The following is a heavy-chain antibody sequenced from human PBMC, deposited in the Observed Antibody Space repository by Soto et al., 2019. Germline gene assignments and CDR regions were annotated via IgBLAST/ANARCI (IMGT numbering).Heavy chain of an antibody. V-gene: IGHV4-31*03. Sequence: RSVTCRVSDYPVSLGGGYCARHRRRPGQGLEWIGYIYHTGKTYYNPSLKSRVTMSVDMSKNQFSLKLASVTAADTAVYDCARDDSRTAKWRETWGQGTEVNVS. CDR2: IYHTGKT. D-gene: IGHD3-22*01. CDR1: DYPVSLGGGY. CDR3: ARDDSRTAKWRET. J-gene: IGHJ5*02.